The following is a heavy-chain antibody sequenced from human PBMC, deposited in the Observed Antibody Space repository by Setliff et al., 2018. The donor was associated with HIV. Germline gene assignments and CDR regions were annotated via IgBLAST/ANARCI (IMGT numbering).Heavy chain of an antibody. D-gene: IGHD3-10*01. CDR2: INHSGNT. V-gene: IGHV4-34*01. Sequence: PSETLSLTCDVYGGSFSGFYWTWIRQPPGKGLEWIGEINHSGNTNYNPSLNSRVLISVDTSKNQFSLKLSSVTAADTAVYYCARVQVSGTYPIDYWGQGTLVTVSS. CDR3: ARVQVSGTYPIDY. J-gene: IGHJ4*02. CDR1: GGSFSGFY.